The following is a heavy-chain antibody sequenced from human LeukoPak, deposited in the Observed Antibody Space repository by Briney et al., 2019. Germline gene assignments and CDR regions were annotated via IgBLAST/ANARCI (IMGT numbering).Heavy chain of an antibody. D-gene: IGHD3-10*01. Sequence: GGSLRLSCAASGFTFDDYAMHWVRQAPGKGLEWVSLISWDGGSSYYADSVKGRFTISRDNSKNSLYLQMNSLRAEDTAVYYCAKDYYGSGSYYNGVDYWGQGTLVTVSS. V-gene: IGHV3-43D*03. J-gene: IGHJ4*02. CDR1: GFTFDDYA. CDR3: AKDYYGSGSYYNGVDY. CDR2: ISWDGGSS.